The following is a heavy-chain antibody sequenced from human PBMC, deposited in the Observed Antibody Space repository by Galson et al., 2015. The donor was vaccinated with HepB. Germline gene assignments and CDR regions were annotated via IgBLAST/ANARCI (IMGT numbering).Heavy chain of an antibody. CDR1: GFIFGDYA. V-gene: IGHV3-49*04. CDR3: TRGGYYYDSSGYPSRAFDI. CDR2: IRTKAYGGTT. D-gene: IGHD3-22*01. J-gene: IGHJ3*02. Sequence: SLRLSCAPSGFIFGDYAMSWVRQAPGKGLEWVAFIRTKAYGGTTEYAASVKGRFTISRDDSKSIAYLQMNSLKTEDTAVYYCTRGGYYYDSSGYPSRAFDIWGQGTMVTVSS.